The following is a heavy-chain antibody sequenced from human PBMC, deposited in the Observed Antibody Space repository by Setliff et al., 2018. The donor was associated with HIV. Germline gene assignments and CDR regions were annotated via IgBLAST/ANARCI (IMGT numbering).Heavy chain of an antibody. CDR2: INHSGST. CDR3: ARRAGSDYFTRFDY. V-gene: IGHV4-39*07. J-gene: IGHJ4*02. Sequence: KTSETLSLTCTVAGGTISSSSHHWSWIRQSPGKGLEWIGEINHSGSTNYNPSLKSRVTILGDTSKNQFSLKLSSVTAADTAVYYCARRAGSDYFTRFDYWGQGTLVTVSS. CDR1: GGTISSSSHH. D-gene: IGHD3-10*01.